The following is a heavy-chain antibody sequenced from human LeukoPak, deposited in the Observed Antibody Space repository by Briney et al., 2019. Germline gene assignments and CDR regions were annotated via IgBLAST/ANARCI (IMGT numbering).Heavy chain of an antibody. J-gene: IGHJ6*03. D-gene: IGHD2-15*01. CDR2: ISYDGSNK. V-gene: IGHV3-30*04. Sequence: GGSLRLSCAASGFTFSNYDMHWVRQAPGKGLEWVAVISYDGSNKYYADSVKGRFTISRDNSKNTLYLQMNSLRAEDTAVYYCAKSLDCSGGSCYSGRYYYYMDVWGKGTTVTVSS. CDR3: AKSLDCSGGSCYSGRYYYYMDV. CDR1: GFTFSNYD.